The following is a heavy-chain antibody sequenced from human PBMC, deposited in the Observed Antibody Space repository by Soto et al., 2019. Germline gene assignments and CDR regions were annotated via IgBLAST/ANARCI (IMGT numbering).Heavy chain of an antibody. CDR2: IYYSGST. Sequence: PSETLSLTCTVSSGSISSYYWSWIRQPPGKGLESIGYIYYSGSTNYNPSLKSRVTISVDTSKNQFSLKLSSVTAADTAVYYCARDMPGSYSSSWFSGAFDIWGQGTMVTVSS. D-gene: IGHD6-13*01. J-gene: IGHJ3*02. V-gene: IGHV4-59*01. CDR3: ARDMPGSYSSSWFSGAFDI. CDR1: SGSISSYY.